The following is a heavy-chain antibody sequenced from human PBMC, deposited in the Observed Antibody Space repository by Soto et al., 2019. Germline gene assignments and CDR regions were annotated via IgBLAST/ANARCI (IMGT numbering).Heavy chain of an antibody. V-gene: IGHV2-5*02. CDR2: IYWDDDK. Sequence: QTTLKESGATLVKPRQTLTLTCTFSGFSLSTSGVGVGWIRQPPGEALEWRALIYWDDDKRYSPSLKSRLTITKYTSKNQVVLTMTNMDPVDTATYYCARTMVRGVNDYWGQGTLVTVSS. D-gene: IGHD3-10*01. J-gene: IGHJ4*02. CDR3: ARTMVRGVNDY. CDR1: GFSLSTSGVG.